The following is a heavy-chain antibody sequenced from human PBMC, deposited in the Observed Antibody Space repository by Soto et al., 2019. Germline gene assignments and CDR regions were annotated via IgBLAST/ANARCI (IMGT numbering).Heavy chain of an antibody. Sequence: EVQLLESGGDLVQPGGSLRLSCAASGFIFSNYAMTWVRQAPGKGLEWVSAISGSGDGTYYADSVKGRFTISRDNSKNTMYLQMSSLRADDTAVYYCAKAHESTVFGILISSPYDCWGPGTLVTVSS. J-gene: IGHJ4*02. CDR2: ISGSGDGT. CDR3: AKAHESTVFGILISSPYDC. D-gene: IGHD3-3*01. V-gene: IGHV3-23*01. CDR1: GFIFSNYA.